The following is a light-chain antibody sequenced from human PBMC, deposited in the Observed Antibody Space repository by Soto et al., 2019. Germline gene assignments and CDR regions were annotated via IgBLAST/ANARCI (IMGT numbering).Light chain of an antibody. V-gene: IGKV1-9*01. CDR1: QGISSS. CDR3: QHSNRDPNT. Sequence: DIPVTQSPSFLSASIGDRVTITCRASQGISSSFAWYQQKPGKAPKLLIDAASTLQSGVPSRFSGSGSGTEFTRPISRLQPEDWATYYCQHSNRDPNTCGQGTRRE. CDR2: AAS. J-gene: IGKJ5*01.